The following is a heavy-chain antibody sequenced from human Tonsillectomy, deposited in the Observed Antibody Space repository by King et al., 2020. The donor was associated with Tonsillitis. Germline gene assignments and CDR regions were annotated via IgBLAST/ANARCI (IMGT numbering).Heavy chain of an antibody. CDR3: AQSDDDSSGYYNFDY. V-gene: IGHV2-5*02. D-gene: IGHD3-22*01. J-gene: IGHJ4*02. CDR2: IYLDYDE. CDR1: GFSLSTSGVG. Sequence: TLKESGPTLVKPTQTLTLTCTFSGFSLSTSGVGVGWIRQPPGKALEWLALIYLDYDERYSPSLKSRLTITKDTSKNQVVLTMTIMDPVDTATYYCAQSDDDSSGYYNFDYWGQGALVTVSS.